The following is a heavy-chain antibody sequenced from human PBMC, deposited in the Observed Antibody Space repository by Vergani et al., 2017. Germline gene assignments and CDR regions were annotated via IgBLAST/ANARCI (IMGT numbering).Heavy chain of an antibody. CDR1: GYSFTSYW. V-gene: IGHV5-51*03. CDR2: IYPGDSDT. J-gene: IGHJ4*02. CDR3: AGLRDYSGYDLPYFDY. D-gene: IGHD5-12*01. Sequence: EVQLVQSGAEVKKPGESLKISCKGSGYSFTSYWIGWVRQMPGKGLEWMGFIYPGDSDTRYSPSFQGQVTISADKSISTAYLQWSSLKASDTAMYYCAGLRDYSGYDLPYFDYWGQGTLVTVSS.